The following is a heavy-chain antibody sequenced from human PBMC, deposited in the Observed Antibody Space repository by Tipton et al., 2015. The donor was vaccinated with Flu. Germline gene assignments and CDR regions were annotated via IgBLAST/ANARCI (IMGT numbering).Heavy chain of an antibody. CDR1: GYSFTSYE. V-gene: IGHV1-18*01. J-gene: IGHJ4*02. D-gene: IGHD4-17*01. Sequence: QSEPEVKKPGASVKLSCKASGYSFTSYEITWVRQAPGQGLELVGWISGYNGNTKYTQKFQGRVTMTADTPTTTAFMELTSLTSADTAMYYCARKEENGAYVYFDYWGQGTLVTVSS. CDR2: ISGYNGNT. CDR3: ARKEENGAYVYFDY.